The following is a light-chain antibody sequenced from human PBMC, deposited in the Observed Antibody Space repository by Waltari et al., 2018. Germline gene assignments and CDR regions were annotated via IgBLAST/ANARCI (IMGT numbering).Light chain of an antibody. Sequence: EIVLTQSPGTPSLSTGESATLSCRASQGVGKYLAWYQQRPGQAPRPLLYHTSIRATGIPDRFSGSGSGTDFSLTISRLEPEDFAVYYCQKYDFLPATFGQGTTVEIK. CDR1: QGVGKY. V-gene: IGKV3-20*01. CDR3: QKYDFLPAT. J-gene: IGKJ1*01. CDR2: HTS.